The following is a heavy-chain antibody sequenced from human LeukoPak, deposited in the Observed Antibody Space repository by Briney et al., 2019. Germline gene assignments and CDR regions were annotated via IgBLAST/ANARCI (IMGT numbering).Heavy chain of an antibody. CDR2: ISTNGGGT. CDR1: GFTFSTYA. J-gene: IGHJ4*02. Sequence: TGGSLRLSCAASGFTFSTYAMHWVRQTPGKGLEYVSAISTNGGGTYYANSVKGRFTISRDNSKNTLYLQMGSLRAEDMAVYYCARYCSGVSCYSGYDYSGQGTLVTVSS. D-gene: IGHD2-15*01. V-gene: IGHV3-64*01. CDR3: ARYCSGVSCYSGYDY.